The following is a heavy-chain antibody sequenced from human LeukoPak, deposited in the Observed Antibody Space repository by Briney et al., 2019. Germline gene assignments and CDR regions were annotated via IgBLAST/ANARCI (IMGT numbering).Heavy chain of an antibody. V-gene: IGHV4-39*01. CDR3: ARGYCSTTTCSGVGYMDV. CDR1: GDSISSSTYH. J-gene: IGHJ6*03. D-gene: IGHD2-2*01. Sequence: SETLSLTCTVSGDSISSSTYHWGWVRQPPGKGLEWIGSISYIGSTYYNPSLKSRVTVSVDTSKNQFSLKLSSVAAADRAAYYCARGYCSTTTCSGVGYMDVWGKGTTVTVSS. CDR2: ISYIGST.